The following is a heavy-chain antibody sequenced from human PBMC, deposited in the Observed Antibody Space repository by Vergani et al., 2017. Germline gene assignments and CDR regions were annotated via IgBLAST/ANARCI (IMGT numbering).Heavy chain of an antibody. CDR3: ARGGDSSSSWYDY. V-gene: IGHV4-38-2*01. J-gene: IGHJ4*02. D-gene: IGHD6-13*01. Sequence: QVRLQESGPGLVKPSETLSLTCAVSGDSISSGNNWGWIRQPPGKGLEWIGEINHSGSTNYNPSLKSRVTISVDTSKNQFSLKLSSVTAADTAVYYCARGGDSSSSWYDYWGQGTLVTVSS. CDR1: GDSISSGNN. CDR2: INHSGST.